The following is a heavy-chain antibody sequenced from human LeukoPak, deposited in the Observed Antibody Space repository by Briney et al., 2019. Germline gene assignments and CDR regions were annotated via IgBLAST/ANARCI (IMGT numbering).Heavy chain of an antibody. V-gene: IGHV3-21*01. CDR2: ISSSSSYI. J-gene: IGHJ6*02. Sequence: GGSLRLSCAASGFTFSSYSMTWVRQAPGKGLEWVSSISSSSSYIYYADSVKGRFTISRDNAKNSLYLQMNSLRAEDTAVYYCARPRGGTYGMDVWGQGTTVTVSS. CDR1: GFTFSSYS. D-gene: IGHD3-10*01. CDR3: ARPRGGTYGMDV.